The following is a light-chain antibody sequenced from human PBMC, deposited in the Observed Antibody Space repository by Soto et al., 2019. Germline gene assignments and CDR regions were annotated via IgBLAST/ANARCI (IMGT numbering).Light chain of an antibody. CDR1: QSVNNNY. V-gene: IGKV3-20*01. Sequence: VLTQSPGTLSLSPGERATLSCRASQSVNNNYLAWYQQKPGQSPRLLIYGASIRATAIPARFSGSGSGTDFTLTISRLEPEDSAVYYCQQHSRSITFGGGTKVEIK. CDR2: GAS. J-gene: IGKJ4*01. CDR3: QQHSRSIT.